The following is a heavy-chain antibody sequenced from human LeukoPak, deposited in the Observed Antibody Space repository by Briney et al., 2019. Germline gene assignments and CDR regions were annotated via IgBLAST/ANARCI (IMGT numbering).Heavy chain of an antibody. V-gene: IGHV4-59*01. D-gene: IGHD2-2*01. J-gene: IGHJ4*02. CDR2: IYYSGST. CDR1: GGSISSYY. CDR3: AGCLSNSCYR. Sequence: SETLSLTRTVSGGSISSYYWSWLRQPPGKGVEWIGYIYYSGSTNYNPSLKSRVTISVDTSKNQFSLKLSAVTAADTAVYYCAGCLSNSCYRWGQGTLVSVSS.